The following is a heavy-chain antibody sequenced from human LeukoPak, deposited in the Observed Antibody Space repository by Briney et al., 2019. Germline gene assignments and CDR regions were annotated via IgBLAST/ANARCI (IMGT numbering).Heavy chain of an antibody. J-gene: IGHJ4*02. CDR1: GYTFTSCG. V-gene: IGHV1-18*01. CDR3: ARDGNFYDSSGPLDY. CDR2: ISAYNGNT. Sequence: ASVKVSCKASGYTFTSCGISWVRQAPGQGLEWMGWISAYNGNTNYAQKLQGRVTMTTDTSTSTAYMELRSLRSDDTAVYYCARDGNFYDSSGPLDYWGQGTLVTVSS. D-gene: IGHD3-22*01.